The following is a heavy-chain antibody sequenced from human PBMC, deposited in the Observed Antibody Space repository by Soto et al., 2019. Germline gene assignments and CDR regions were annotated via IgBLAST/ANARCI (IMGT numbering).Heavy chain of an antibody. CDR2: INHSGST. CDR1: GGSFSGYY. CDR3: ACPRIAAPYNPFDY. V-gene: IGHV4-34*01. Sequence: QVQLQQWGAGLLKPSETLSLTCVVYGGSFSGYYWNWIRQSPGKGLEWIGEINHSGSTNYNPSLEGRVTISVDTSKNQFFLRLSSMTAAVTAVYYCACPRIAAPYNPFDYWGQGTLVTVSS. J-gene: IGHJ4*02. D-gene: IGHD6-25*01.